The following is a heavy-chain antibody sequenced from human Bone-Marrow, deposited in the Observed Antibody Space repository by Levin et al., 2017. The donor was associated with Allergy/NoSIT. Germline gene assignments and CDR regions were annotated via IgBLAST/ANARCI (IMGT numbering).Heavy chain of an antibody. CDR2: ITWNSGSR. J-gene: IGHJ4*02. CDR1: GFNFDDTA. D-gene: IGHD2-21*01. Sequence: GGSLRLSCAASGFNFDDTAMHWVRQAPGKGLEWVSGITWNSGSRNYADSVKGRFTISRDNAKKSLYLQMNSLRTEDTALYYCATVGLWLNHFDSWGQGTLVAVSS. CDR3: ATVGLWLNHFDS. V-gene: IGHV3-9*01.